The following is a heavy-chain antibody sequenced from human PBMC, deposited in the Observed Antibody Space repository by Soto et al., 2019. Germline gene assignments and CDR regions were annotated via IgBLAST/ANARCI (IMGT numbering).Heavy chain of an antibody. CDR2: ISWNRGSI. V-gene: IGHV3-9*01. D-gene: IGHD3-3*01. Sequence: EVQLVESGGGLVQPGRSLRLSCAASGFTFDDYALHWVRQAPGKGLEWVSGISWNRGSIGYADSVKGRFTISRDNAKNSLYLQMNSLRAEDTALYYCAKDVSREWLLSTWFDPWGQGTLVTVSS. CDR3: AKDVSREWLLSTWFDP. CDR1: GFTFDDYA. J-gene: IGHJ5*02.